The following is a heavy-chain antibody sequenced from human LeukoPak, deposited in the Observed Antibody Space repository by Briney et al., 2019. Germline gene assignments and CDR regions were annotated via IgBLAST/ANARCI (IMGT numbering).Heavy chain of an antibody. J-gene: IGHJ5*02. V-gene: IGHV3-66*01. CDR3: AKMYYYDTSGYYYLGWFDP. Sequence: GGSLRLSCAASGSTFSNYEMHWVRQAPGKGLEGVSVIDTVGYTYYADSVKGRFTISRDNSKNTLYLQMNSLRAEDTAVYYCAKMYYYDTSGYYYLGWFDPWGQGTLVTVSS. CDR2: IDTVGYT. CDR1: GSTFSNYE. D-gene: IGHD3-22*01.